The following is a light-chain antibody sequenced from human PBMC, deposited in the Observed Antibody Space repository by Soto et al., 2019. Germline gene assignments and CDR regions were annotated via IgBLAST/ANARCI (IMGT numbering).Light chain of an antibody. J-gene: IGKJ4*01. V-gene: IGKV1-6*01. CDR3: LQDNNDPLT. CDR1: QGIRND. CDR2: AAS. Sequence: AVKMTQSPSSLSASVGDRVTITCQASQGIRNDLGWYQQKPGKAPKLLIYAASRLQSGVPSRFSGSGSGTDFTLTISSLQPEDFATYYCLQDNNDPLTFGGGTKVEIK.